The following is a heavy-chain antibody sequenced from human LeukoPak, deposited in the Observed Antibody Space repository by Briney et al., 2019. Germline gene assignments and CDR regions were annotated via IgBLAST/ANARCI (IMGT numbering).Heavy chain of an antibody. V-gene: IGHV1-18*01. CDR3: ARGMGSSGWFDAFDI. Sequence: ASVKVSCKASGYTFTSYGISWVRQAPGQGLEWMGWISAYNGNTNYAQKLQGRVTITTDTSTSTAYMELRSMRSDDTAVYYCARGMGSSGWFDAFDIWGQGTMVTVSS. CDR2: ISAYNGNT. CDR1: GYTFTSYG. J-gene: IGHJ3*02. D-gene: IGHD6-19*01.